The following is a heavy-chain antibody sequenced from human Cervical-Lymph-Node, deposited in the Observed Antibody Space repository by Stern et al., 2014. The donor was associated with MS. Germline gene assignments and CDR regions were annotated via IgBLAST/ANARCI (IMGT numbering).Heavy chain of an antibody. D-gene: IGHD2-21*02. CDR1: GGSISSYY. V-gene: IGHV4-59*01. J-gene: IGHJ4*02. CDR2: IYYSGST. CDR3: ARDSGGDYRGLVFDY. Sequence: QLQLQESGPGLVKPSETLSLTCTVSGGSISSYYWSWIRQPPGKGLEWIGYIYYSGSTNYNPSLKSRVTISVDTSKNQFSLKLSSVTAADTAVYYCARDSGGDYRGLVFDYWGQGTLVTVSS.